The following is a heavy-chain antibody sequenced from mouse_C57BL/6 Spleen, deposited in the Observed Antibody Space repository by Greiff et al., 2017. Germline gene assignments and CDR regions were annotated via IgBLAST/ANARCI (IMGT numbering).Heavy chain of an antibody. CDR1: GYSITSGYY. D-gene: IGHD4-1*01. V-gene: IGHV3-6*01. Sequence: EVQLQESGPGLVKPSQSLSLTCSVTGYSITSGYYWNWIRQFPGNKLEWMGYISYDGSNNYNPSLKNRISITRDTSKNQFFLKLNSVTTEDTATYYCARDETGMGDYWGQGTTLTVSS. CDR3: ARDETGMGDY. J-gene: IGHJ2*01. CDR2: ISYDGSN.